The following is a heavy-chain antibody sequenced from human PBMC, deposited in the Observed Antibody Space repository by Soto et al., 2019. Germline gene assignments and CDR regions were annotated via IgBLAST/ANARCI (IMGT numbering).Heavy chain of an antibody. CDR1: GYSFTSYW. Sequence: GESLKISCKGSGYSFTSYWIGWVRQMPGKGLEWMGIIYPGDSDTRYSPSFQGQVTISADKSISTAYLQWSSLKASDTAMYYCARHTDYGDYVAPFDYWGQGTLVTVSS. D-gene: IGHD4-17*01. J-gene: IGHJ4*02. CDR2: IYPGDSDT. CDR3: ARHTDYGDYVAPFDY. V-gene: IGHV5-51*01.